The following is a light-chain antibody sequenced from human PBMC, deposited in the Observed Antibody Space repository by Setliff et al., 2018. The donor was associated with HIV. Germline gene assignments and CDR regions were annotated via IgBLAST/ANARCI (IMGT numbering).Light chain of an antibody. Sequence: SALAQPASVSGSPGQSIAISCTGTGSDVGAYNYVSWYQQHPGKAPKVIIYEVSNRPSGVSNRFSGSKSGNTASLTISGLQAEDEGDYYCSSFTSSDTVVFGGGTKVTVL. V-gene: IGLV2-14*01. CDR1: GSDVGAYNY. CDR3: SSFTSSDTVV. CDR2: EVS. J-gene: IGLJ2*01.